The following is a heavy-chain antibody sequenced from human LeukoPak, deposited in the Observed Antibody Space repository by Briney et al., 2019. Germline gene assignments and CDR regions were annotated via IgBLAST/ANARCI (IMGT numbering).Heavy chain of an antibody. V-gene: IGHV1-8*01. Sequence: ASVKVSCKASGYTFTSYDINWVRQATGQGLEWMGWMNPNSGNTGYAQKFQGRVTMTRNTSISTAYMELSSPRSEDTAVYYCARGKITYGDPYYFDYWGQGTLVTVSS. J-gene: IGHJ4*02. CDR3: ARGKITYGDPYYFDY. CDR2: MNPNSGNT. D-gene: IGHD4-17*01. CDR1: GYTFTSYD.